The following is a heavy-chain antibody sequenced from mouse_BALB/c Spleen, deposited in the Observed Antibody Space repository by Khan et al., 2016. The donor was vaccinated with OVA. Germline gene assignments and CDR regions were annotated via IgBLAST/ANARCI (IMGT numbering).Heavy chain of an antibody. CDR1: GYSITSGYG. CDR2: ISYSGST. J-gene: IGHJ2*01. CDR3: AITARIKY. V-gene: IGHV3-2*02. D-gene: IGHD1-2*01. Sequence: VQLKESGPGLVKPSQSLSLTCTVTGYSITSGYGWNWIRQFPGNKLEWMGYISYSGSTNYNPSPKSRISITRDTSKNQFFLQLNTVTTENTATYYCAITARIKYWGQGTTLTVSS.